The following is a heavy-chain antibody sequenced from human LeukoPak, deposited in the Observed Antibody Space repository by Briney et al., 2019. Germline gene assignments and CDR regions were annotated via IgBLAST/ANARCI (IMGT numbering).Heavy chain of an antibody. CDR3: ARIASGSHFDY. D-gene: IGHD1-26*01. J-gene: IGHJ4*02. CDR1: GGSISSYY. V-gene: IGHV4-59*01. Sequence: SETLSLTCTVSGGSISSYYWSWIRQPPGKGLEWIGYIYYGGSTNYNPSLKSRVTISVDTSKNQFSQKLSSVTAADTAVYYCARIASGSHFDYWGQGTLVTVSS. CDR2: IYYGGST.